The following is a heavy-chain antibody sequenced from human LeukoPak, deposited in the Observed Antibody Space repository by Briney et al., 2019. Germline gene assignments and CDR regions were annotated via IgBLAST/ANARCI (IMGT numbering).Heavy chain of an antibody. V-gene: IGHV6-1*01. CDR1: GDSVSSNSAT. CDR2: IYYRSKWFN. D-gene: IGHD3-16*02. CDR3: ARATGSRSYSY. J-gene: IGHJ4*02. Sequence: SQTLSLTCGISGDSVSSNSATWSWIRQSPSRGLEWLGRIYYRSKWFNEYAVSVKSRIAINPDTSKNQFSLQLNSVTPEDTAVYYCARATGSRSYSYWGQGTLVTVSS.